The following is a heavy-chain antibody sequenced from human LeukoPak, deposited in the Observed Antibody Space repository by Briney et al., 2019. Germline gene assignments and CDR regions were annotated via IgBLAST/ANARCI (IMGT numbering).Heavy chain of an antibody. CDR2: IYYSGST. CDR1: GGSINNYY. J-gene: IGHJ4*02. CDR3: ARHNARLRGWIGEVDF. Sequence: SETLSLTCSVSGGSINNYYWSWIRQPPGKGLEWIAYIYYSGSTNYNPSLKSRVTISVDTSKNQFSLMLSSVTAADTAVYYCARHNARLRGWIGEVDFWGQGTLVTVSS. V-gene: IGHV4-59*08. D-gene: IGHD3-10*01.